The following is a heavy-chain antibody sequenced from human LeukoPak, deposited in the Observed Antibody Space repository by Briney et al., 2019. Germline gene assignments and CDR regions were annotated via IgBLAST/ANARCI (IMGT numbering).Heavy chain of an antibody. CDR2: INPNSGGT. J-gene: IGHJ5*02. D-gene: IGHD4-11*01. V-gene: IGHV1-2*02. CDR1: GYTFTGYY. CDR3: ARVPRYSNYAFAWFDP. Sequence: ASVKVSCKASGYTFTGYYMHWVRQAPGQGLEWMGWINPNSGGTNYAQKFQGRVTMTRDTSISTAYMELSRPRSDDTAVYYCARVPRYSNYAFAWFDPWGQGTLVTVSS.